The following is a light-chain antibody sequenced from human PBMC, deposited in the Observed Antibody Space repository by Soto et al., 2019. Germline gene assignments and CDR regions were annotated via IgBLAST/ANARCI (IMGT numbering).Light chain of an antibody. CDR1: SSDAGSYNR. CDR2: EVS. V-gene: IGLV2-18*02. J-gene: IGLJ1*01. CDR3: TSYTSSNTFV. Sequence: QSALTQPPSVSGSPGQSVTISCTGTSSDAGSYNRVSWYQQPPGTAPKLMIYEVSNRPSGVPDRFSGSKSGNTASLTISGLQAEDEADYYCTSYTSSNTFVFGTGTKLTVL.